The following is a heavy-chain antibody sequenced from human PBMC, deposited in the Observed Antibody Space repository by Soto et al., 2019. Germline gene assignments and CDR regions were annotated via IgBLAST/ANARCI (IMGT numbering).Heavy chain of an antibody. CDR3: ARCPEAGMDV. CDR1: GFSLITSGMC. CDR2: IDWDDDK. J-gene: IGHJ6*02. V-gene: IGHV2-70*01. Sequence: CGPTLANPTRTLALTCTFSGFSLITSGMCVSWIRQPPGKALEWLALIDWDDDKYYSTSLKTRLTISKDTSKNQVVLTMTNMDPVDTATYYCARCPEAGMDVWGQGTTVTVSS.